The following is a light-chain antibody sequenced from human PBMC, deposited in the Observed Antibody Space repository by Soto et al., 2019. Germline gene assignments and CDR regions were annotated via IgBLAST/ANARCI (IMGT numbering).Light chain of an antibody. Sequence: DIQMTRSPSSLSESVGASVTITCRASQDISSWLAWYQQKPGKAPKLLIYAASSLQSGVPSRFSGSGSGTDFTLTISSLQPEDFATYYCQQANSFPTFGQGTRLEIK. V-gene: IGKV1D-12*01. CDR2: AAS. CDR1: QDISSW. J-gene: IGKJ5*01. CDR3: QQANSFPT.